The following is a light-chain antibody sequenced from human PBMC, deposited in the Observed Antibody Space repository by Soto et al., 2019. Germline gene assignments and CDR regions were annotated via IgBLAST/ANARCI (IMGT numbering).Light chain of an antibody. CDR3: QEYNNYWT. Sequence: DIQMTQYPSTLSASLGDTVPITCRASQTISRWLAWYQQKPGKAPRLLIYTASTLESGLTSRFSASGSGTEFTLTISSLNPDDFATYYCQEYNNYWTFGQGTKVDIK. V-gene: IGKV1-5*01. J-gene: IGKJ1*01. CDR1: QTISRW. CDR2: TAS.